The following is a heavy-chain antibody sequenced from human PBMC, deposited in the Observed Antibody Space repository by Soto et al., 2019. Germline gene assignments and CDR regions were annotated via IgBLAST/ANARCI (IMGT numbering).Heavy chain of an antibody. Sequence: PSETLSLTCAVYGGSFSGYSWSWIRQPPGEGLEWIGEINHSGTTKYNPSLKSRVTISVDTSKNQFSLKLSSVTAADTAVHYRARDRSENDDSSGYLGMGYWGQGTLVTVSS. J-gene: IGHJ4*02. CDR1: GGSFSGYS. CDR2: INHSGTT. CDR3: ARDRSENDDSSGYLGMGY. V-gene: IGHV4-34*01. D-gene: IGHD3-22*01.